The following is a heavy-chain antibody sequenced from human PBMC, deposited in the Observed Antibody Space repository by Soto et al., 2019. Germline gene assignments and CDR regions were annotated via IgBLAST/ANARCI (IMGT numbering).Heavy chain of an antibody. Sequence: QVQLQESGPGLVKPSETLSLTCTVSGGSFTSGTFYWTWIRRPSGKGLEWIGNIYHSGTTNYSPSLQSRVTISVDTSKNQFSLKLRSVTAADTAVYYCARISVFGVVIDYWGQGTLVTVSS. J-gene: IGHJ4*02. D-gene: IGHD3-3*01. CDR3: ARISVFGVVIDY. CDR1: GGSFTSGTFY. CDR2: IYHSGTT. V-gene: IGHV4-61*01.